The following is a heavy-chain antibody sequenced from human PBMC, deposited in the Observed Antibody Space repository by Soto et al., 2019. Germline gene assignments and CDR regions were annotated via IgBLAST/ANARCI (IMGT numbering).Heavy chain of an antibody. CDR3: ARPRSPLRGADAFDI. CDR2: IYPGDSDT. V-gene: IGHV5-51*01. CDR1: GYSFSDYW. J-gene: IGHJ3*02. Sequence: PGESLKISCKASGYSFSDYWIGWVRQMPGRGLEWMGIIYPGDSDTRYSASFQGQVTISADKSISTTYLQWSSLKASDTAMYYCARPRSPLRGADAFDIWGQGTMVTVSS. D-gene: IGHD3-16*01.